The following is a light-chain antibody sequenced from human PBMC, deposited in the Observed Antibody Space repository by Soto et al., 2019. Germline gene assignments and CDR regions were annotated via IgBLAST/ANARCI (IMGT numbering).Light chain of an antibody. V-gene: IGLV2-14*01. CDR1: GRGIGAYNY. CDR3: SSYTTSYFYV. J-gene: IGLJ1*01. CDR2: GVK. Sequence: ALTQPASVSGSPGQSITISCTGSGRGIGAYNYVSWYQQHPGKAPKLLIYGVKNRPSGVSYRFSASKSAFTASLTISGLQAEEEAHYYCSSYTTSYFYVFGPGTKVTVL.